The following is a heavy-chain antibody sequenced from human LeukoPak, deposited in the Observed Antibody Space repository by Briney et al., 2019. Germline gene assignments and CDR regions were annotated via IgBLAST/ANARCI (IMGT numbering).Heavy chain of an antibody. J-gene: IGHJ4*02. V-gene: IGHV3-30*18. Sequence: PGGSLRLSCAASGFTFSSYGMHWVRQAPGKGLEWVAVISYDGSNKYYADSVKGRFTISRDNSKNTLYLQMNSLRAEDTAVYYCAKGEELRLGELSPLDYWGQGTLVTVSS. CDR1: GFTFSSYG. CDR3: AKGEELRLGELSPLDY. D-gene: IGHD3-16*02. CDR2: ISYDGSNK.